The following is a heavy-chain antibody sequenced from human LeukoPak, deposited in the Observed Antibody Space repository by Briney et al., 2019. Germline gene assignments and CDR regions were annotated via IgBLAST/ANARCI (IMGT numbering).Heavy chain of an antibody. CDR3: ARDHRSYRGYFDWLRHLRPTYYYYYMDV. D-gene: IGHD3-9*01. CDR1: GYTFTGYY. Sequence: ASVKVSCKASGYTFTGYYMHWVRQAPGQGLEWMGWINPNSGATNYQGRVTMTRDTSISTASMELSSLKPDDTAVYYCARDHRSYRGYFDWLRHLRPTYYYYYMDVWGKGTTVTISS. CDR2: INPNSGAT. J-gene: IGHJ6*03. V-gene: IGHV1-2*02.